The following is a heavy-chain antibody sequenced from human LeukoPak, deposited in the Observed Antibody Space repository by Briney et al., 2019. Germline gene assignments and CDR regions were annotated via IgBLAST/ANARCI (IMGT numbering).Heavy chain of an antibody. CDR2: ISSSGSTI. V-gene: IGHV3-11*01. J-gene: IGHJ2*01. D-gene: IGHD6-13*01. CDR3: ARDRVVIAAADYYWYFDF. CDR1: GFTFSDYY. Sequence: GGSLRLSCAASGFTFSDYYMSWIRQAPGKGLEWVSYISSSGSTIYYADSVKGRFTISRDNAKNSLYLQMNSLRAEDTAVYYCARDRVVIAAADYYWYFDFWGRGTLVTVSS.